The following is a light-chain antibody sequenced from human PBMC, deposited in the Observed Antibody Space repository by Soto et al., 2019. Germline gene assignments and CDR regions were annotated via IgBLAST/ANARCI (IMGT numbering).Light chain of an antibody. V-gene: IGKV3-20*01. CDR2: GAF. CDR3: QQCVSSPYT. Sequence: EIVLTQSPGTLSLSPGERATLSCRASQSVSSTYLAWYHQRPGQAPRLLIYGAFNRATGIPDRFSGSGSGTDFTLTISRLEPEDFAVYYCQQCVSSPYTFGQGTRLEI. J-gene: IGKJ2*01. CDR1: QSVSSTY.